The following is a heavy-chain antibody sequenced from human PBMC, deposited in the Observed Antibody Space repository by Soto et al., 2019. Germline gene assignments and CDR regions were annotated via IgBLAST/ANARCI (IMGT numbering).Heavy chain of an antibody. CDR1: GGSISSSSYY. CDR3: ARQQLERRAWGY. Sequence: QLQLQESGPGLVKPSETLSLTCTVSGGSISSSSYYWGWIRQPPGKGLEWIGSIYYSGSTYYNPSLKGRVTISVDTAKNQFALKLSSVTAAGTAGYYCARQQLERRAWGYWGQGTLVTVSS. D-gene: IGHD1-1*01. V-gene: IGHV4-39*01. CDR2: IYYSGST. J-gene: IGHJ4*02.